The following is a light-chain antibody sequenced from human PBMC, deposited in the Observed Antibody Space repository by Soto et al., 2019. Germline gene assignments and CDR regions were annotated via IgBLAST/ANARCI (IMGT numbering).Light chain of an antibody. J-gene: IGKJ1*01. CDR2: EAS. CDR1: QSVSSDY. Sequence: ENVLTQSPGTLSLSPGERATLSCRASQSVSSDYLAWYQQKPGQPPRLLIYEASTRAIGIPDRFSGSGSGTEFTFTISRLEPEDFAVYFCQHFGNSPLWTFGQGTKVEVK. V-gene: IGKV3-20*01. CDR3: QHFGNSPLWT.